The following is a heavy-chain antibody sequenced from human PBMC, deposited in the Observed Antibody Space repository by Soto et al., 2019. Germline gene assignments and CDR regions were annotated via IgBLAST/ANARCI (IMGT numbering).Heavy chain of an antibody. D-gene: IGHD6-13*01. CDR1: GGTFSSYA. J-gene: IGHJ6*02. CDR3: AIDLGYSSSWTHYYYCGMDV. Sequence: SVKVSCKASGGTFSSYAISWVRQAPGQGLEWMGGIIPIFGTANYAQKFQGRVTITADKSTSTAYMELSSLRSEDTAVYYCAIDLGYSSSWTHYYYCGMDVWGQGTTVTVS. V-gene: IGHV1-69*06. CDR2: IIPIFGTA.